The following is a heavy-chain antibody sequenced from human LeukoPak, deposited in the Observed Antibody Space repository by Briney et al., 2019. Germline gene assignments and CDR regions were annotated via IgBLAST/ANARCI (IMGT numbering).Heavy chain of an antibody. CDR3: TRDLSGHYSIDY. V-gene: IGHV3-30*03. CDR1: GFTFSSYG. D-gene: IGHD3-22*01. CDR2: ISYDGSNK. J-gene: IGHJ4*02. Sequence: TGRSLRLSCAASGFTFSSYGMHWVRQAPGKGLEWVAVISYDGSNKYYADSVKGRFTISRDNSKNTLYLQVNSLRPEDTAVYYCTRDLSGHYSIDYWGQGTLVTASS.